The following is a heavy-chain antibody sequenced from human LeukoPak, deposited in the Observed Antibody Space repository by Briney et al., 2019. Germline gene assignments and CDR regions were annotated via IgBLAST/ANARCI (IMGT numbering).Heavy chain of an antibody. CDR2: ISVIRSYT. CDR3: ARGRTGWTAMADYYYNGMDV. J-gene: IGHJ6*02. Sequence: GGSLTLFRSASGLTFIVYYMSWISQAAGKGLEWVSLISVIRSYTNCTGSVKGRFAISRDNSKNSLDLQMNSLKAEDTAVYYCARGRTGWTAMADYYYNGMDVWGQGTTVTVSS. D-gene: IGHD5-18*01. CDR1: GLTFIVYY. V-gene: IGHV3-11*05.